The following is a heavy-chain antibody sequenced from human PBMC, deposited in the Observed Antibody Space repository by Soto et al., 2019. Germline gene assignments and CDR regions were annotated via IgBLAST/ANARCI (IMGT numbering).Heavy chain of an antibody. V-gene: IGHV4-39*01. CDR1: GGSISSSSYY. Sequence: SETLSLTCTVSGGSISSSSYYWGWIRQPPGKGLEWIGSIYYSGSTYYNPSLKSRVTISVDTSKNQFSLKLSSVTAADTAVYYCARHGYSSSWYSVLRPGPYFDYWGQGTLVTVSS. J-gene: IGHJ4*02. D-gene: IGHD6-13*01. CDR2: IYYSGST. CDR3: ARHGYSSSWYSVLRPGPYFDY.